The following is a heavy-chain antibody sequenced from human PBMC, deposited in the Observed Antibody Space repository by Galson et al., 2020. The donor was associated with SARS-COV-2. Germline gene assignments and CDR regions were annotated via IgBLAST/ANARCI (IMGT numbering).Heavy chain of an antibody. CDR1: GGSISSDGYH. D-gene: IGHD3-16*02. CDR3: ARTLSYHDCSPSYFYL. J-gene: IGHJ2*01. V-gene: IGHV4-61*02. Sequence: SETLYLTCTVSGGSISSDGYHWSWNRKIRPPAGQRQEWHGRVFASGRYYTNPTLESRVNISVETSRSQCFRKVNAVTAADTAVYFWARTLSYHDCSPSYFYLWGRGTFVTGSS. CDR2: VFASGRY.